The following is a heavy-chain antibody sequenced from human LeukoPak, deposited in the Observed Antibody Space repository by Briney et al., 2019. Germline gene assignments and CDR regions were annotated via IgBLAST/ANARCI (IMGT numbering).Heavy chain of an antibody. CDR3: AKSRFPGGDYCGNFDY. CDR2: VDPDSGGT. J-gene: IGHJ4*02. CDR1: GYTFTDHY. Sequence: ASVKVSCEASGYTFTDHYMHWVRQATGQGLEWMGWVDPDSGGTDYAQKFRGRVTMARDTSISTAYMELNSLRSDDTAVYYCAKSRFPGGDYCGNFDYWGQGTLVTVSS. V-gene: IGHV1-2*02. D-gene: IGHD2-21*01.